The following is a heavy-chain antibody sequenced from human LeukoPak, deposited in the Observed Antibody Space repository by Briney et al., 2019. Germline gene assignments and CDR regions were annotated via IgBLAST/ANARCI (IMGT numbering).Heavy chain of an antibody. V-gene: IGHV3-30*04. CDR3: ARKGRGGSYRTYDFDY. J-gene: IGHJ4*02. D-gene: IGHD1-26*01. CDR1: GFTFSSYA. Sequence: QSGGSLRLSCAASGFTFSSYAMHWVRQAPGKGLEWVAVISYDGSNKYYADSVKGRFTISRDNSKNTLYLQMNSLRAEDTAVYYCARKGRGGSYRTYDFDYWGQGTLVTVSS. CDR2: ISYDGSNK.